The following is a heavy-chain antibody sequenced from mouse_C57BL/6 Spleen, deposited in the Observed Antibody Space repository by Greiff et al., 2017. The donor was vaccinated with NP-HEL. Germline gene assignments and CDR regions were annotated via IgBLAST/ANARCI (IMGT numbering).Heavy chain of an antibody. CDR1: GYSITSGYY. V-gene: IGHV3-6*01. CDR2: ISYDGSN. J-gene: IGHJ4*01. CDR3: ARDGYRAMDY. D-gene: IGHD2-2*01. Sequence: EVQVVESGPGLVKPSQSLSLTCSVTGYSITSGYYWNWIRQFPGNKLEWMGYISYDGSNNYNPSLKNRISITRDTSKNQFFLKLNSVTTEDTATYYCARDGYRAMDYWGQGTSVTVSS.